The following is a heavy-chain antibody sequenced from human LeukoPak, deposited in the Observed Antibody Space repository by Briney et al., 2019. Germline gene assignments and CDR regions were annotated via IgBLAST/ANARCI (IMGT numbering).Heavy chain of an antibody. Sequence: PSETLSLTCAVYGGSFSGYYWSWIRQPPGKGLEWIGEINHSGSTNYNPSLKSRVTISIDTSKNQFSLELSSVTAADTAVYYCAKGPLLWDWGQGTLVTVSS. CDR2: INHSGST. CDR1: GGSFSGYY. J-gene: IGHJ4*02. D-gene: IGHD2/OR15-2a*01. CDR3: AKGPLLWD. V-gene: IGHV4-34*01.